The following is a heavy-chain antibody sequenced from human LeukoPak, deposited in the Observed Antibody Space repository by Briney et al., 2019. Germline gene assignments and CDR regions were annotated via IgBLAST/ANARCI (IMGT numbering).Heavy chain of an antibody. D-gene: IGHD3-3*01. CDR2: IKEDGTEK. V-gene: IGHV3-7*03. CDR3: ARPHNNWRWYFDL. J-gene: IGHJ2*01. CDR1: GFTFSSSW. Sequence: PGGSLRLSCAASGFTFSSSWTNWVRQSPGKGLGWVANIKEDGTEKYYVDSVKGRFTIFRDNAKNSLYLQMNSLRAEDTAVYYCARPHNNWRWYFDLWGRGTLVTVSS.